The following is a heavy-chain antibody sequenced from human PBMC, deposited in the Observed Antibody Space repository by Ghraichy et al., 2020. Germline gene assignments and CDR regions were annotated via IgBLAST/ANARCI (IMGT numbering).Heavy chain of an antibody. V-gene: IGHV3-66*01. D-gene: IGHD3-22*01. Sequence: GESLNISCAASGVSVSYNYMSWVRQAPGKGLEWVSLIYADNSSYYADSMKGRVTISRDNSKNTVYLQMNSLRAEDTAVYYCARDRYYESIGRYYYYYYGMDVWGQGTTVTVSS. CDR1: GVSVSYNY. CDR3: ARDRYYESIGRYYYYYYGMDV. J-gene: IGHJ6*02. CDR2: IYADNSS.